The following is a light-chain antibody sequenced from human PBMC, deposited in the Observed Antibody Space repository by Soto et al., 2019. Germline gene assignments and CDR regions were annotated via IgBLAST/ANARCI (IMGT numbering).Light chain of an antibody. CDR1: SGHSSYA. J-gene: IGLJ1*01. CDR3: QTWGTGPFV. CDR2: LNSDGSH. V-gene: IGLV4-69*01. Sequence: QPMLTQSPSASASLGASVKLTCTLSSGHSSYAIAWHQQQPEKGPRYLMKLNSDGSHSKGDGIPDRFSGSSSGAERYLTISSVQSEDEADYYCQTWGTGPFVFGTGTKVTVL.